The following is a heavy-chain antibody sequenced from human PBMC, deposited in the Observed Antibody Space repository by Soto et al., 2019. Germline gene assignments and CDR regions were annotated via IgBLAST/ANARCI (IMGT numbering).Heavy chain of an antibody. J-gene: IGHJ4*02. CDR1: GGSISSSSYY. V-gene: IGHV4-39*01. CDR3: ARATYYYDSSGGRFDY. D-gene: IGHD3-22*01. CDR2: IYYSGST. Sequence: PSETLSLTCTVSGGSISSSSYYWGWIRQPPGKGLEWIRSIYYSGSTYYNPSLKSRVTISVDTSKNQFSLKLSSVTAADTAVYYCARATYYYDSSGGRFDYWGQGTLVTVSS.